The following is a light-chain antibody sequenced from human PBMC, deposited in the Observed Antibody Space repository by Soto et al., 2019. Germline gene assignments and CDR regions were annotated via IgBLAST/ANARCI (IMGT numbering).Light chain of an antibody. V-gene: IGKV3-20*01. CDR1: QSVSSSS. Sequence: ESVLKQSPGTLSLSPGERATLSCRASQSVSSSSLAWYQQRPGQAPRLLIYGTSSRATGIPDRFSGSGSGTDFTLTISRLEPEDFAVYYCEQYGSSPRTFGQGTKVDVK. CDR3: EQYGSSPRT. J-gene: IGKJ1*01. CDR2: GTS.